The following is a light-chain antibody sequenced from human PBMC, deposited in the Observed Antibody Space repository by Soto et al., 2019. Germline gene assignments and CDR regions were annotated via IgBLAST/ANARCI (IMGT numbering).Light chain of an antibody. V-gene: IGLV1-40*01. Sequence: QSVLTQPPSVSEAPGQRVTISCTGSSSNIGAGYEAHWYQQVPGTAPKLLIYENNNRPSGVPYRFSGSKSGTSASLAITGLQAEDEDEYYCQSYDSSLSGYVFGTGTKVTVL. CDR2: ENN. CDR3: QSYDSSLSGYV. CDR1: SSNIGAGYE. J-gene: IGLJ1*01.